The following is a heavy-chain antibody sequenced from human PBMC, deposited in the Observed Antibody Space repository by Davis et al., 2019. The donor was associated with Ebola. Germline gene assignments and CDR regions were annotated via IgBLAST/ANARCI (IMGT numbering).Heavy chain of an antibody. CDR3: ARKPARWENWFDP. Sequence: MPGGSLRLSCAVSGGSFSGYYWPWIRQPPGKGLEWIGEIHHSGSTNYNPSLKSRVTISEDTSKNKFSLRLTSATAADTAVYYCARKPARWENWFDPWGQGTLVTVSS. CDR2: IHHSGST. V-gene: IGHV4-34*01. J-gene: IGHJ5*02. D-gene: IGHD2-2*01. CDR1: GGSFSGYY.